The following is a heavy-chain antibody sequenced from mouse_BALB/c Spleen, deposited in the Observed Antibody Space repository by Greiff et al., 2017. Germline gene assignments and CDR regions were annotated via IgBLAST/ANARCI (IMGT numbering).Heavy chain of an antibody. V-gene: IGHV1-9*01. CDR2: ILPGSGST. J-gene: IGHJ3*01. Sequence: VQLQQSGAELMKPGASVKISCKATGYTFSSYWIEWVKQRPGHGLEWIGEILPGSGSTNYNEKFKGKATFTADTSSNTAYMQLSSLTSEDSAVYYGARRDYGDYGTAWCAYWGQGTLVTVSA. D-gene: IGHD2-13*01. CDR1: GYTFSSYW. CDR3: ARRDYGDYGTAWCAY.